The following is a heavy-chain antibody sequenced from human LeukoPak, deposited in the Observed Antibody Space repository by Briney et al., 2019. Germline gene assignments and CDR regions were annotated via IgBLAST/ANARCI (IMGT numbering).Heavy chain of an antibody. Sequence: SETLSLTCAVYGGSFSGYYWSWIRQPPGKGLEWIGEINHSGSTNYNPSLKGRVTISVDTSKNQFSLKLSSVTAADTAVYYCARVGGVVTYYYYYYMDVWGKGTTVTVSS. CDR3: ARVGGVVTYYYYYYMDV. J-gene: IGHJ6*03. D-gene: IGHD3-16*01. CDR1: GGSFSGYY. CDR2: INHSGST. V-gene: IGHV4-34*01.